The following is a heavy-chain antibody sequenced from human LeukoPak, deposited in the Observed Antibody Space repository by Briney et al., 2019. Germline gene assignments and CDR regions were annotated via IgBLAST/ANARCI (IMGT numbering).Heavy chain of an antibody. J-gene: IGHJ4*02. CDR2: IKYDGTEK. CDR1: GFTFSSYW. D-gene: IGHD5-18*01. Sequence: GGSLRLSCAVSGFTFSSYWMSWVRQAPGKGLEWVANIKYDGTEKYYADSVKGRFTISRDKAENSLHLQMNSLRGEDTVVYYCARGGYRYGLGFWSQGTLVTVSS. V-gene: IGHV3-7*03. CDR3: ARGGYRYGLGF.